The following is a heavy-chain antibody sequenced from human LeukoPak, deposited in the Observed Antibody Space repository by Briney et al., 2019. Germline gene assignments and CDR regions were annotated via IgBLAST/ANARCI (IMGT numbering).Heavy chain of an antibody. Sequence: PSETLSLTCTVSGGSLSSYYWSWIRQPAGKGLEWIGRIYTSGSTNYNPSLKSRVTMSVDTSKNQFSLKLSSVTAADTAVYYCARRVGVVVPMSDFDYWGQGTLVTVSS. CDR1: GGSLSSYY. D-gene: IGHD2-2*01. V-gene: IGHV4-4*07. J-gene: IGHJ4*02. CDR3: ARRVGVVVPMSDFDY. CDR2: IYTSGST.